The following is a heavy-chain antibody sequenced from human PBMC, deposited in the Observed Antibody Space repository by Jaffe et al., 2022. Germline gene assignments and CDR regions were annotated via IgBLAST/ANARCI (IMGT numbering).Heavy chain of an antibody. CDR3: VRHHGGGHFDS. V-gene: IGHV5-51*01. CDR1: GFTFSIYW. Sequence: EVQLVQSGAEVREPGESLKISCKGSGFTFSIYWIAWVRQKPGKGLEWMGIIYPGASDTTTYSPSFQGQVTISADKSISTAYLQWNSLKASDTAMYFCVRHHGGGHFDSWGQGTLVTVSS. CDR2: IYPGASDTT. J-gene: IGHJ4*02. D-gene: IGHD2-21*01.